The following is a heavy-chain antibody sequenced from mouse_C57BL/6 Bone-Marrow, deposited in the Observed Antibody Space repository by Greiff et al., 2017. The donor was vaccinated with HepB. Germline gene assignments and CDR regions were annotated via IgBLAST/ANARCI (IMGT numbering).Heavy chain of an antibody. V-gene: IGHV14-1*01. D-gene: IGHD1-1*01. J-gene: IGHJ3*01. CDR3: TTDYGSPAWFAY. Sequence: EVQLQQSGAELVRPGASVKLSCTASGFNIKDYYMHWVKQRPEQGLEWIGRIDPEDGDTEYAPKFQGKATMTADTSSNTAYLQLSSLTSEDTAVYYCTTDYGSPAWFAYWAKGLWSLSLQ. CDR1: GFNIKDYY. CDR2: IDPEDGDT.